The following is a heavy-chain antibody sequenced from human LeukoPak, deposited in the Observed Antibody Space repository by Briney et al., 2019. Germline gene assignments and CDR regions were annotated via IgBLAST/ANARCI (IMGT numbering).Heavy chain of an antibody. CDR3: ARGPYELEPMGYYYYYGMDV. D-gene: IGHD1-1*01. J-gene: IGHJ6*02. CDR1: GGTFSSYA. V-gene: IGHV1-3*01. Sequence: ASVKVSCKASGGTFSSYAISWVRQAPGQGLEWMGWINAGNGNTKYSQKFQGRVTITRDTSASTAYMELSSLRSEDTAVYYCARGPYELEPMGYYYYYGMDVWGQGTTVTVSS. CDR2: INAGNGNT.